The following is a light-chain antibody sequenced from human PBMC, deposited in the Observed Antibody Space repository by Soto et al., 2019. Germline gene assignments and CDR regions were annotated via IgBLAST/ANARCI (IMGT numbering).Light chain of an antibody. Sequence: DIQMTQSPSSLSASVGDRVTITCRASLTIGDSLSWFQQKAGKPPTLLIYGASALQSGVPARFSGSGSGTDFTLAISNMQREDVATYGCLQTYNLPRTCGQGTEVEFK. V-gene: IGKV1-39*01. CDR2: GAS. CDR3: LQTYNLPRT. J-gene: IGKJ1*01. CDR1: LTIGDS.